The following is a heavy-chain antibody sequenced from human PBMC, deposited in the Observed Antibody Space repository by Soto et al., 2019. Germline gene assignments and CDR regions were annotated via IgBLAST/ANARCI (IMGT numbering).Heavy chain of an antibody. CDR3: VMVDNYVTPTPQDV. J-gene: IGHJ6*02. Sequence: VQLVQSGDEVKKPGASVKVSCKASGYIFVNYGIAWVRQAPGQGLEWMGWISPYTGNTHSATKIQGRLTMTTDTSTSTASMDLGSLTSDDTAVYYCVMVDNYVTPTPQDVWGQGTTVTVSS. D-gene: IGHD3-16*01. V-gene: IGHV1-18*01. CDR1: GYIFVNYG. CDR2: ISPYTGNT.